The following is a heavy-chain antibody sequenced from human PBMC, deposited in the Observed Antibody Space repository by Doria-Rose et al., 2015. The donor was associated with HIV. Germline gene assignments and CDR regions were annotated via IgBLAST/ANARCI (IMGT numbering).Heavy chain of an antibody. J-gene: IGHJ4*02. Sequence: QITLKESGPVLVKPTETLTLTCTVSRVSLSSPGMGVSWIRQPPGKALEWLANIFSDDERSYSTSLKSRLSISRGTSKSQVVLTMTDMDHVDTATYYCARIKSSRWYHKYYFDFWGQGTLVIVSA. D-gene: IGHD6-13*01. CDR2: IFSDDER. V-gene: IGHV2-26*01. CDR1: RVSLSSPGMG. CDR3: ARIKSSRWYHKYYFDF.